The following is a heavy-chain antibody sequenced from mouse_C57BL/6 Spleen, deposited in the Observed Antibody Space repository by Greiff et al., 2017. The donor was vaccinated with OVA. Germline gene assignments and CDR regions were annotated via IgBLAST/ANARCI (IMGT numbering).Heavy chain of an antibody. CDR2: IWSGGST. D-gene: IGHD2-5*01. V-gene: IGHV2-2*01. CDR1: GFSLTSYG. Sequence: QVQLQQSGPGLVQPSQSLSITCTVSGFSLTSYGVHWVRQSPGKGLEWLGVIWSGGSTDYNAAFISRLSISKDTSERHVFFKRNILQADDTAIYYCARNSYYYSNYGAMDYWGQGTSVTVSS. J-gene: IGHJ4*01. CDR3: ARNSYYYSNYGAMDY.